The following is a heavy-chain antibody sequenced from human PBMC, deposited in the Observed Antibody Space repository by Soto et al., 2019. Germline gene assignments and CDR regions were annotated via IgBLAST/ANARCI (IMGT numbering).Heavy chain of an antibody. CDR2: IIPIFGIA. CDR3: ATINNWNYGFDP. Sequence: SVKVSCKASGGTFSRYAISWVRQAPGQGLEWMGGIIPIFGIANYAQKFQGRVTITANESTSTAYMELSSLRSEDTAVYYCATINNWNYGFDPWGQGTLVTVSS. J-gene: IGHJ5*02. CDR1: GGTFSRYA. D-gene: IGHD1-7*01. V-gene: IGHV1-69*13.